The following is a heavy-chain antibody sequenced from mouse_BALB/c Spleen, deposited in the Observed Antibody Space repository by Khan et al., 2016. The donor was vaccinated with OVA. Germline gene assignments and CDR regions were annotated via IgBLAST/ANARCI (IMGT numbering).Heavy chain of an antibody. Sequence: VQLKQSGPELMKPGASVKISCKASGYSFTSYYIHWVKQSHGKSLEWIGYIDPFNGGTSYNQKFKGKATLTLDKSSSTAYLHLRSLTSEDSAVYFCASGGLGIRAYAMDYWGQGTSVTVSS. D-gene: IGHD3-1*01. CDR1: GYSFTSYY. V-gene: IGHV1-31*01. CDR2: IDPFNGGT. J-gene: IGHJ4*01. CDR3: ASGGLGIRAYAMDY.